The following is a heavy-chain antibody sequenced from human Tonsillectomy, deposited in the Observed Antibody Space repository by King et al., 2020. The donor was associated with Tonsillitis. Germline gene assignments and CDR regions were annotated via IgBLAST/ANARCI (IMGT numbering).Heavy chain of an antibody. V-gene: IGHV4-30-4*07. D-gene: IGHD3-16*01. CDR3: AMSYVWGGYSPYYFDY. Sequence: QLQESGPGLVKPSQTLSLTCAVSGGSISSGGYSWSWIRQPPGKGLEWIGYIYYSGSTYYNPSLKSRVTISVDTSKNQFSLKLSSVTAADPYVYYCAMSYVWGGYSPYYFDYWGQGTLVTVSS. J-gene: IGHJ4*02. CDR2: IYYSGST. CDR1: GGSISSGGYS.